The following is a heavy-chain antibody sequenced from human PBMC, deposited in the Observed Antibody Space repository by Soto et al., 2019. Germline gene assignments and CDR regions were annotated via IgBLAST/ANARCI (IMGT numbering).Heavy chain of an antibody. V-gene: IGHV1-18*01. Sequence: QVQLVQSGAEVKKPGASVKVSCKASGYTFTSYGISWVRQAPGQGLEWMGWISAYNGNTNYAQKLRGRVTMTTDTSTSTAYLELRSLRSDDTAVYYCARVEWELLRYYYGMDVWGQGTTVTVSS. D-gene: IGHD1-26*01. CDR3: ARVEWELLRYYYGMDV. CDR2: ISAYNGNT. CDR1: GYTFTSYG. J-gene: IGHJ6*02.